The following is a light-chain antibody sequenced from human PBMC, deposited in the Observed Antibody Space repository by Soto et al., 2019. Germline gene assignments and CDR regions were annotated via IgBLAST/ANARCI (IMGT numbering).Light chain of an antibody. CDR1: QSVGTS. J-gene: IGKJ2*01. Sequence: DIVLTQSPATLSLSPGERATLSCRASQSVGTSLAWYQQRPGQAPRLLLSAASTRATGIPARFSGSGSGTDFTLTISSLQPEDVAVYYCQQRTNWPPRDTFGQGTKL. CDR2: AAS. CDR3: QQRTNWPPRDT. V-gene: IGKV3-11*01.